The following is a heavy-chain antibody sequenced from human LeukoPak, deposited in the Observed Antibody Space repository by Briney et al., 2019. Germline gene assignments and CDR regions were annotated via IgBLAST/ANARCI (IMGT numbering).Heavy chain of an antibody. V-gene: IGHV3-15*01. Sequence: KAGGSLRLSCAASGFTFSNAWMSWVRQAPGKGLEWVGRIKSKTDGGTTDYAAPVKGRFTISRDDSKNTLYLQMNSLKTEDTAVYYCTTPPLLDPFDIWGQGIMVTVSS. J-gene: IGHJ3*02. CDR2: IKSKTDGGTT. CDR1: GFTFSNAW. CDR3: TTPPLLDPFDI. D-gene: IGHD1-26*01.